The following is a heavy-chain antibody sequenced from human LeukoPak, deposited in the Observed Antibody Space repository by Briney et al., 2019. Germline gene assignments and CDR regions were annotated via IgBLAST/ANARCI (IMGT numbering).Heavy chain of an antibody. J-gene: IGHJ4*02. CDR3: TRRFDY. V-gene: IGHV3-13*01. CDR2: IGTAGEI. CDR1: AFTFSSYD. Sequence: GGSLRLACAASAFTFSSYDIVWVRQATEKGLEWVSGIGTAGEIYYPGSVKGRFTISRENAKNSLYLQMNSLRTEDTAVYYCTRRFDYWGQGTLVTVSS.